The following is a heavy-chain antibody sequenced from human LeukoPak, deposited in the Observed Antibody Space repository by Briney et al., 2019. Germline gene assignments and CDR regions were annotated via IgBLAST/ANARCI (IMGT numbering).Heavy chain of an antibody. CDR2: LSGGGDSR. Sequence: GGSLRLSCAASGFAFSNYAMSWVRQAPGKGLEWVSSLSGGGDSRYYADSVMGRFTISRDNSKNTLYLQMNSLRAEDTAVYYCAKAVRSMVTGGGYFDSWGQGTLVTVSP. CDR1: GFAFSNYA. D-gene: IGHD3-10*01. CDR3: AKAVRSMVTGGGYFDS. J-gene: IGHJ4*02. V-gene: IGHV3-23*01.